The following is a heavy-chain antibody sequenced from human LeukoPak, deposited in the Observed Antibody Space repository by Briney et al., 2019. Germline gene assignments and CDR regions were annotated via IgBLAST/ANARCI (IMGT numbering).Heavy chain of an antibody. V-gene: IGHV1-69*05. D-gene: IGHD4-17*01. CDR1: GGTFTSYA. CDR2: TIPIFGTA. CDR3: ARTMLDYGDYVNWFDP. Sequence: ASVKVSCKASGGTFTSYAISWVRQAPGQGLEWMGGTIPIFGTANYAQKFQGRVTITTDESTSTAYMELSRLRSEDTAVYYCARTMLDYGDYVNWFDPWAREPWSPSPQ. J-gene: IGHJ5*02.